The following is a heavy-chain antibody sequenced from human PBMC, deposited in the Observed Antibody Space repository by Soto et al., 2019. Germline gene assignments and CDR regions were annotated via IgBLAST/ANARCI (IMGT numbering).Heavy chain of an antibody. CDR1: GFTVSSNY. J-gene: IGHJ6*02. V-gene: IGHV3-53*02. CDR3: ARDPTTTMHGMAV. Sequence: EVKLVETGGGLIQPGGSLSLTCAASGFTVSSNYMSWVRQAPGKGLVWVCVIYSGGSTDYADSVRGRFTISRDNPKATLALQMKSLGAEATSVYYCARDPTTTMHGMAVRGQGTTGTVS. CDR2: IYSGGST. D-gene: IGHD5-12*01.